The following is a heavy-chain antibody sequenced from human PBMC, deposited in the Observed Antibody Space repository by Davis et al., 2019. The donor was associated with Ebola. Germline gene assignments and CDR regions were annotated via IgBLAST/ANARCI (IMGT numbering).Heavy chain of an antibody. J-gene: IGHJ3*02. V-gene: IGHV4-39*06. CDR1: GGPISSSSYY. CDR3: ARDAGMHTIGLGDAFDI. D-gene: IGHD5-24*01. CDR2: IHSSGST. Sequence: MPSETLSLTCTVSGGPISSSSYYWGCNRQPPGKGLEWIGNIHSSGSTYYSPSLQSRVTISVYPSKNQFHLNLSSVIAADPAVYYCARDAGMHTIGLGDAFDIWGQGTMVTVSS.